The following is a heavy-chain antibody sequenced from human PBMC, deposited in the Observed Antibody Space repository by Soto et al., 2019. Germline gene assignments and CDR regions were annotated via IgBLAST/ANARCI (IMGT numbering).Heavy chain of an antibody. CDR1: GGSISSSSYY. CDR3: ARQPPPGPYSSGEIDY. CDR2: IYYSGST. V-gene: IGHV4-39*01. J-gene: IGHJ4*02. Sequence: PSETLSLTCTVSGGSISSSSYYWGWIRQPPGKGLEWIGSIYYSGSTYYNPSLKSRVTISVDTSKNQFSLKLSFVTAADTAVFYCARQPPPGPYSSGEIDYWGKGTLVTVSP. D-gene: IGHD6-19*01.